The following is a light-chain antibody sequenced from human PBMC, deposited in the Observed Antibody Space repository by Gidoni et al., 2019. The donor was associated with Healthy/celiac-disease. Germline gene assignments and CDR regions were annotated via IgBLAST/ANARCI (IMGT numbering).Light chain of an antibody. V-gene: IGLV3-19*01. Sequence: SSELTQDPAVSVALGQTVRITCKGDSLRSYYASWYQQKPGQAPVIVIYGKNNRPSGIPDRFSGSSSGNTASLTITGAQAEDEADYYCKSRDSSGNHLVFGGGTKLTVL. CDR2: GKN. J-gene: IGLJ2*01. CDR1: SLRSYY. CDR3: KSRDSSGNHLV.